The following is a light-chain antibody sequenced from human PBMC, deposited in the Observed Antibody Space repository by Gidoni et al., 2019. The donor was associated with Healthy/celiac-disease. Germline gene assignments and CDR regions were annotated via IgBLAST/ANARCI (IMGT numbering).Light chain of an antibody. Sequence: IVMTQSPLSLPVTPGEPASLSCRSSQSLLHSNGYNYLDWYLQKPGQSPQRLNYWGSNRASGVPDRFSGSGSGTDFTLKISRVEAEDVGVYYCMQALHTPRSFXXXTKLEIK. V-gene: IGKV2-28*01. J-gene: IGKJ2*04. CDR2: WGS. CDR1: QSLLHSNGYNY. CDR3: MQALHTPRS.